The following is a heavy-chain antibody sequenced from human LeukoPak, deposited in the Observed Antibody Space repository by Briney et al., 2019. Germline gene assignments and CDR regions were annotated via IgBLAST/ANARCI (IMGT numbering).Heavy chain of an antibody. CDR1: GGSFSGYY. CDR2: INHSGST. D-gene: IGHD2/OR15-2a*01. Sequence: PSETLSLTCAVYGGSFSGYYWSWIRQPPGKGLEWIGEINHSGSTNYNPSLKSRVTISVDPSKNQSSLKLSSVTAADTAVYYCASFYGPYDYWGQGTLVTVSS. V-gene: IGHV4-34*01. J-gene: IGHJ4*02. CDR3: ASFYGPYDY.